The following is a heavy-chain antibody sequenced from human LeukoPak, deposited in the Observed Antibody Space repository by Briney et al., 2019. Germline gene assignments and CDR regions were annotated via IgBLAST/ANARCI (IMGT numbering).Heavy chain of an antibody. Sequence: SQTLSLTCTVSGGSISSGGYYWSWIRQPPGKGLEWIGYIYYSGSTNYNPSLKRRVTISVDTSTNQFSLKLSSVTAADTAVYYCARRRTGYCSGGSCYGWFDPWGQGTLVTVSS. CDR1: GGSISSGGYY. D-gene: IGHD2-15*01. CDR3: ARRRTGYCSGGSCYGWFDP. V-gene: IGHV4-31*03. CDR2: IYYSGST. J-gene: IGHJ5*02.